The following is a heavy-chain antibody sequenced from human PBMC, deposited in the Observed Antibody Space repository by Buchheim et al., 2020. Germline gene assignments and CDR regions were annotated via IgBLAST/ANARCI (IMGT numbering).Heavy chain of an antibody. CDR3: ASQHYVWGSYRSGHFDY. V-gene: IGHV4-4*02. J-gene: IGHJ4*02. D-gene: IGHD3-16*02. CDR1: GDSIVSSNW. CDR2: LFHRGNT. Sequence: QVHLQESGPGLVKPSGTLSLTCVVSGDSIVSSNWWTWVRQSPGKGLEWIGELFHRGNTNYNPSLKSRVTISVDTSKNQFSLKLSSVTAADTAVYYCASQHYVWGSYRSGHFDYWGQGTL.